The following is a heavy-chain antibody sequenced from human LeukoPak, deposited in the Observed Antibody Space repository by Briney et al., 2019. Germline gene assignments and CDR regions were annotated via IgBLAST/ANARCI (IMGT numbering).Heavy chain of an antibody. CDR1: GDNFSSYV. V-gene: IGHV1-69*04. D-gene: IGHD3-16*02. CDR2: IIPTLDVA. CDR3: TREGVYSPDPSSYHRHAFDI. J-gene: IGHJ3*02. Sequence: ASVKVSCKASGDNFSSYVITWVRQAPGQGLEWMGRIIPTLDVANFAQKFKGRVTITADKSTNTAHLELSSLRSEDTAVCYCTREGVYSPDPSSYHRHAFDIWGKGTVVIVSS.